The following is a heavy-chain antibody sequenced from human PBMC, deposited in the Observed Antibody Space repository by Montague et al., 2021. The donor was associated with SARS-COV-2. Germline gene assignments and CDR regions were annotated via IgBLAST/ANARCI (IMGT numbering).Heavy chain of an antibody. CDR1: GISLISDGVG. CDR2: IFWNDDK. D-gene: IGHD7-27*01. Sequence: PALVKPTQTLTLTCTFSGISLISDGVGVGWIRQPPGKALEWLALIFWNDDKRYNSSLKNRLTVTKDTSKNQVVLTMTNMDPLDTGTYYCAHSLPFSSLGDFVSWGKPTLLTVAS. J-gene: IGHJ4*02. CDR3: AHSLPFSSLGDFVS. V-gene: IGHV2-5*01.